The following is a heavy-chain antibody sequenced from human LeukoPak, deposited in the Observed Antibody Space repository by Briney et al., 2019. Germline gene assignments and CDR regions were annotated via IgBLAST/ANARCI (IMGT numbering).Heavy chain of an antibody. J-gene: IGHJ6*02. D-gene: IGHD3-10*01. V-gene: IGHV3-11*04. CDR1: GLTVSSNY. CDR3: ARDLLLWFGELFSDYYYYGMDV. Sequence: PGGSLRLSCAASGLTVSSNYMSWVRQAPGKGLEWVSYISSSGSTIYYADSVKGRFTISRDNAKNSLYLQMNSLRAEDTAVYYCARDLLLWFGELFSDYYYYGMDVWGQGTTVTVSS. CDR2: ISSSGSTI.